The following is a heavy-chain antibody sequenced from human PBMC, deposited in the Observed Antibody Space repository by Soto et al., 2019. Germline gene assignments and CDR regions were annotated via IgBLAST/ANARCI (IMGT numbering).Heavy chain of an antibody. J-gene: IGHJ4*02. CDR2: IVPIIGVA. V-gene: IGHV1-69*01. Sequence: QVQLVQSGAEVKKPGSSVKVSCKASGGSFTRHAISWVRQAPGHGLEWMGGIVPIIGVANYAQHFKDRFTIIADESTSTAYMELTSLKSEDTAIYSCARGGDGYNYYFVYWGQGTLVTVSS. D-gene: IGHD5-12*01. CDR1: GGSFTRHA. CDR3: ARGGDGYNYYFVY.